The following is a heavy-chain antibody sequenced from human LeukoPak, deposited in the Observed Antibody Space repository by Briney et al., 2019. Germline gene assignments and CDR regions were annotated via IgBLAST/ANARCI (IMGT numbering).Heavy chain of an antibody. D-gene: IGHD3-10*01. V-gene: IGHV4-59*05. CDR2: IYYSGST. Sequence: SETLSLTCTVSGGSISSYYWSWIRQPPGKGLEWIGSIYYSGSTYYNPSLKSRVTISVDTSKNQFSLKLSSVTAADTAVYYCAKNYGSGKDAFDIWGQGTMVTVSS. J-gene: IGHJ3*02. CDR1: GGSISSYY. CDR3: AKNYGSGKDAFDI.